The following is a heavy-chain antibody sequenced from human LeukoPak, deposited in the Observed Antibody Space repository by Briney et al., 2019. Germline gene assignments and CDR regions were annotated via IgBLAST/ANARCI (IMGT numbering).Heavy chain of an antibody. J-gene: IGHJ4*02. CDR2: INHSGST. V-gene: IGHV4-34*01. D-gene: IGHD5-18*01. CDR1: GGSFSGYY. CDR3: ARTPLYSYGYFDY. Sequence: SETLSLTCAVYGGSFSGYYWSWIRQPPGKGLEWIGEINHSGSTNYNPSLKSRVTISVDTSKSQFSLKLSSVTAADTAVYYCARTPLYSYGYFDYWGQGTLVTVSS.